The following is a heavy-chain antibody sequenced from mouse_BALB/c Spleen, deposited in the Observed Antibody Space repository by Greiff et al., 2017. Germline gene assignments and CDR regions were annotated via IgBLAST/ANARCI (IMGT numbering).Heavy chain of an antibody. CDR2: IFTGNSDT. D-gene: IGHD1-1*01. J-gene: IGHJ2*01. CDR1: GYSFTSYW. CDR3: TRSLFVRYEEVY. Sequence: VQLLQSGTVLARPGASGKMSCKASGYSFTSYWMHWVKQRPGQGLEWIVGIFTGNSDTSYNHKFKGKTKLAAVTSAITAYMKLSSLTNKDSAVYYSTRSLFVRYEEVYWGQGTTVTVSS. V-gene: IGHV1-5*01.